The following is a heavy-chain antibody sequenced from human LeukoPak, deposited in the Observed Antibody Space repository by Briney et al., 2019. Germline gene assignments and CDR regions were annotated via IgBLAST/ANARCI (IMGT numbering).Heavy chain of an antibody. CDR3: ARVSPRDTYYLGMDV. V-gene: IGHV4-59*01. J-gene: IGHJ6*02. CDR1: GGSISSYY. D-gene: IGHD3-22*01. CDR2: IYYSGST. Sequence: SETLSLTCTVSGGSISSYYWSWIRQPPGKGLERIGYIYYSGSTNYNPSLKSRVTISVDTSKNQFSLKLSSVTAADTAVYYCARVSPRDTYYLGMDVWGRGTTVTVSS.